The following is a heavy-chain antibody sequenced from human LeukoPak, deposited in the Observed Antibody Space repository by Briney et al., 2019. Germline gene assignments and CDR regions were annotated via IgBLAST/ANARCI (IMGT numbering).Heavy chain of an antibody. D-gene: IGHD3-22*01. Sequence: SETLSLTCTVSGDSVSTSNSYWGWIRQPPGKGMEWIGSMFYSANTYYNPSLKSRVTISVDTSKNQLSLRLSSVTAADTAVYYCARHPHYYFDDTARWGQGTLVTVSS. CDR2: MFYSANT. J-gene: IGHJ4*02. V-gene: IGHV4-39*01. CDR3: ARHPHYYFDDTAR. CDR1: GDSVSTSNSY.